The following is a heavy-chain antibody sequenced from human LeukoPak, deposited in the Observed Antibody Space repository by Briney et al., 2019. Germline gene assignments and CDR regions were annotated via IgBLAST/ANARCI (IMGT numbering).Heavy chain of an antibody. V-gene: IGHV4-39*07. CDR3: ARLGPATSYYYYYGMDV. J-gene: IGHJ6*02. CDR1: GGSISRSTYY. D-gene: IGHD7-27*01. Sequence: PSETLSLTCVVSGGSISRSTYYWGWIRQPPGKGLEWIGSISYGGSTHYKPSLKSRVIISVDTSSNQFSLKLSSVTAADTAVYFCARLGPATSYYYYYGMDVWGQGTTVTVSS. CDR2: ISYGGST.